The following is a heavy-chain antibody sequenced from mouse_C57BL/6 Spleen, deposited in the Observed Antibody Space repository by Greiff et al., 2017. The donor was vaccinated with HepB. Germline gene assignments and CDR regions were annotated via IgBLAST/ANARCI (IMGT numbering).Heavy chain of an antibody. CDR3: ARGVTTVVVDYAMDY. CDR2: IYPRSGNT. J-gene: IGHJ4*01. CDR1: GYTFTSYG. V-gene: IGHV1-81*01. D-gene: IGHD1-1*01. Sequence: VKLQQSGAELARPGASVKLSCKASGYTFTSYGISWVKQRTGQGLEWIGEIYPRSGNTYYNEKFKGKATLTADKSSSTSYMELRSLTSEDSAVYFCARGVTTVVVDYAMDYWGQGTSVTVSS.